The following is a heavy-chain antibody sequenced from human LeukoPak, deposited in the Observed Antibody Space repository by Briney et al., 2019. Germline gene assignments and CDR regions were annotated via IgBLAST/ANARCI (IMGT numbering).Heavy chain of an antibody. CDR3: ARGAYSSARYTFYYYGMDV. V-gene: IGHV4-59*01. CDR2: ICYSGST. D-gene: IGHD6-19*01. CDR1: GCTISNYY. J-gene: IGHJ6*02. Sequence: AETLSLTCTVSGCTISNYYWSWIRQPPGKGLEWIGYICYSGSTNHNPSLKSRVTISVDSSKNQFSLKLSSVTAADTAVYYCARGAYSSARYTFYYYGMDVWGQGTTVTVS.